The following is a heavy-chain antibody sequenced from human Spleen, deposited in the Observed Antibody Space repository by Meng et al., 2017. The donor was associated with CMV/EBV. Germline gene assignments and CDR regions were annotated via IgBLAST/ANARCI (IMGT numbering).Heavy chain of an antibody. J-gene: IGHJ4*02. CDR3: AKDYYYDISGYIDY. Sequence: GGSLRLSCAASGFTFDDYTVHWVRQAPGKGLEWVSLISWDGGSTYYADSVKGRFTISRDNSKNSLYLQMNSLRTEDTALYYCAKDYYYDISGYIDYWGQGTLVTISS. CDR1: GFTFDDYT. CDR2: ISWDGGST. D-gene: IGHD3-22*01. V-gene: IGHV3-43*01.